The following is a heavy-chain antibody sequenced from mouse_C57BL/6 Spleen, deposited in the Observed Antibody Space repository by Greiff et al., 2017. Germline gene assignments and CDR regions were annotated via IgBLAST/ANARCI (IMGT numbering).Heavy chain of an antibody. Sequence: EVHLVESGGDLVKPGGSLKLSCAASGFTFSSYGMSWVRQTPDKRLEWVATISSGGSYTYYPDSVKGRFTISRDNDKNTLYLQMSSLKSEDTAMYYCTRHQYYGSPYYFDYWGQGTTLTVSS. V-gene: IGHV5-6*01. CDR1: GFTFSSYG. CDR2: ISSGGSYT. J-gene: IGHJ2*01. D-gene: IGHD1-1*01. CDR3: TRHQYYGSPYYFDY.